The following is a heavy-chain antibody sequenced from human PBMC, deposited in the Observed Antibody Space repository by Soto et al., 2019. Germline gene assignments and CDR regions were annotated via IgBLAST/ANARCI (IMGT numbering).Heavy chain of an antibody. J-gene: IGHJ5*02. CDR3: ARDRILQPQWFDP. V-gene: IGHV1-46*01. D-gene: IGHD2-15*01. Sequence: ASVKVSCKASGYTFTSYYMHWVRQAPGQGLEWMGIINPSGGSTSYAQKLQGRVTMTRDTSTSTAYMELRSLRSDDTAVYYCARDRILQPQWFDPWGQGTLVTVSS. CDR2: INPSGGST. CDR1: GYTFTSYY.